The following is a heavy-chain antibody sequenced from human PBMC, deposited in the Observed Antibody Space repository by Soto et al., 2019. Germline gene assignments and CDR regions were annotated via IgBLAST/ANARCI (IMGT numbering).Heavy chain of an antibody. V-gene: IGHV3-15*07. CDR3: TTDSTFRTSTFDI. J-gene: IGHJ3*02. Sequence: GGSLRLSCAVSGVTLSNVWMNWVRQAPGKGPEWVGRIKSKSDGGTTDYAAPVKGRITISRDDSKNTLYLQMNSLKTEDTAVYFCTTDSTFRTSTFDIWGQGTMVTVSS. D-gene: IGHD1-1*01. CDR2: IKSKSDGGTT. CDR1: GVTLSNVW.